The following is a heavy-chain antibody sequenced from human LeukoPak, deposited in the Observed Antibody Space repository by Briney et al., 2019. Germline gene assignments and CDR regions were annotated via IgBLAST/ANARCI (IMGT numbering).Heavy chain of an antibody. V-gene: IGHV4-34*01. CDR3: ARTYYYDSSGYYYNPY. CDR1: GGSFSGYY. CDR2: INHSGST. D-gene: IGHD3-22*01. J-gene: IGHJ4*02. Sequence: PSETLSLTCAVYGGSFSGYYWSWIRQPPGKGLEWIGEINHSGSTNYNPSLKSRVTISVDTSKNQFSLKLSSVTAADTAVYYCARTYYYDSSGYYYNPYWDQGTLVTVSS.